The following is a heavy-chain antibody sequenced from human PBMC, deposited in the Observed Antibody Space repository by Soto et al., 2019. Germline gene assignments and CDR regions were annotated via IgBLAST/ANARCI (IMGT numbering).Heavy chain of an antibody. CDR2: IDSSGST. Sequence: QVQLQESGPGLVKPSQTLSLTCTMSGVSLSSGDVYWTWIRQSPEKGLEWIGYIDSSGSTHYNPYLKTRVTILVDPSKNQFSLSLRSVTAADTAEYYCARQNGYDAGFGHWGQGLLVTVS. D-gene: IGHD5-12*01. CDR3: ARQNGYDAGFGH. V-gene: IGHV4-30-4*01. J-gene: IGHJ4*02. CDR1: GVSLSSGDVY.